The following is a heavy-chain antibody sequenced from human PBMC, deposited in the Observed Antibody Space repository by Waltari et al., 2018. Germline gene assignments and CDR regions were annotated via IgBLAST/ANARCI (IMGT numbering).Heavy chain of an antibody. J-gene: IGHJ4*02. V-gene: IGHV4-61*02. CDR1: GGSISSGIYY. CDR3: ARDSYGSADY. Sequence: QVQLQESGPGLVKPSQTLSLTCTVSGGSISSGIYYWSRIRQPAGKGLGWLGRVYTTGSIKHNPCLKSRVTISLDRSKNQFSLKLSSVTAADTAVYYCARDSYGSADYWGQGSLVTVSS. D-gene: IGHD3-10*01. CDR2: VYTTGSI.